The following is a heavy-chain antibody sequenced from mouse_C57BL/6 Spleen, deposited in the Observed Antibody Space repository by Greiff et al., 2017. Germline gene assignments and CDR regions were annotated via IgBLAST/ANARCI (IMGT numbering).Heavy chain of an antibody. J-gene: IGHJ4*01. CDR2: IDPANGNT. CDR3: AYYGDDWAIDY. V-gene: IGHV14-3*01. CDR1: FFPFPPPS. Sequence: VQLQQSVAELAPPGASVKLYFPSSFFPFPPPSIHFFNHMPEKGLEWIGRIDPANGNTKYAPKFQGKATITADTSSNTAYLQLSSLTSEDTAIYYCAYYGDDWAIDYWGQGTSVTVSS. D-gene: IGHD2-13*01.